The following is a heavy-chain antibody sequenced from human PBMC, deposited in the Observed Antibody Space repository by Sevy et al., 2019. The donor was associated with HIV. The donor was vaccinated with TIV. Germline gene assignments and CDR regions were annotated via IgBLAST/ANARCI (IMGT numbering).Heavy chain of an antibody. J-gene: IGHJ5*02. Sequence: SETLSLTCTVSGGSISSYYWSWIRQPPGKGLEWIGYIYYSGSTNYNPSLKSRVTISVDTSKNQFSLKLSSVTAADTAVYYCARDCSSGSYSSNNWFDPRGQGTLVTVSS. D-gene: IGHD3-10*01. V-gene: IGHV4-59*01. CDR3: ARDCSSGSYSSNNWFDP. CDR2: IYYSGST. CDR1: GGSISSYY.